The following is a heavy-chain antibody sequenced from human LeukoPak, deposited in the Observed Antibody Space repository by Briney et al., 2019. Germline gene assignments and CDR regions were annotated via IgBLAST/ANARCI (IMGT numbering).Heavy chain of an antibody. CDR3: ARLEDCSGGSCYPETNSFDP. J-gene: IGHJ5*02. CDR1: GGSISSSSYY. Sequence: PSETLSLTCTVSGGSISSSSYYWGWIRQPPGKGLEWIGSIYYSGSTYYNPSLKSRVTISVDTSKNQFSLKLSSVTAADTAVYYCARLEDCSGGSCYPETNSFDPWGQGTLVTVSS. V-gene: IGHV4-39*01. CDR2: IYYSGST. D-gene: IGHD2-15*01.